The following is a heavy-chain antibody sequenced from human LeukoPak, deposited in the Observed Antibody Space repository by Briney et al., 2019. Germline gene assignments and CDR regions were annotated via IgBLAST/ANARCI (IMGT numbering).Heavy chain of an antibody. J-gene: IGHJ5*02. V-gene: IGHV1-46*01. CDR3: AREGEGPVVPAANNWFDP. D-gene: IGHD2-2*01. Sequence: GASVKVSCKASGYTFTGYYMHWVRQAPGQGLEWMGIVNPSGGSTSYAQKFQGRVTMTRDTSTSTVYMELSSLRSEDTAVYYCAREGEGPVVPAANNWFDPWGQGTLVTVSS. CDR2: VNPSGGST. CDR1: GYTFTGYY.